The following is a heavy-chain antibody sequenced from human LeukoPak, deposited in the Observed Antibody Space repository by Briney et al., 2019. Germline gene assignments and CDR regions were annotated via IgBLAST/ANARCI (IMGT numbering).Heavy chain of an antibody. CDR1: GGSFSGYY. CDR2: INHSGST. J-gene: IGHJ4*02. Sequence: ASETLSLTCAVYGGSFSGYYWSWIRQPPGKGLEWIGEINHSGSTNYNPSLKSRVTISVDTSKNQFSLKLSSVTAADTAVYYCARGLDCSSVSCYRALGYWGQGTLVTVSS. V-gene: IGHV4-34*01. D-gene: IGHD2-2*01. CDR3: ARGLDCSSVSCYRALGY.